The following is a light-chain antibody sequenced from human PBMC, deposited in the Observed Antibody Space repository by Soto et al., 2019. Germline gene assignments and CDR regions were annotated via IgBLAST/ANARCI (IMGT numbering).Light chain of an antibody. CDR3: QFYDSSLSGVV. CDR1: SSNIGAGYD. V-gene: IGLV1-40*01. CDR2: GDS. J-gene: IGLJ2*01. Sequence: QSVLTQPPSMSGAPGQRVTISCTGSSSNIGAGYDVHWYQQLPGTAPKLLIYGDSNRPSGVPDRISGSKSGTSASLAITGLQAEDEADYYCQFYDSSLSGVVFGGGTKLTVL.